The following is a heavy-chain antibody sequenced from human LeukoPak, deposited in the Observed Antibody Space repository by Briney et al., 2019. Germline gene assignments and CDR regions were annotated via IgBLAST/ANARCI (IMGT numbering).Heavy chain of an antibody. CDR2: ISAYNGNT. CDR3: ARELYSSNWFDP. Sequence: ASVKVSCKASGGTFSSYAISWVRQAPGQGLEWMGWISAYNGNTNYAQKLQGRVTMTTDTSTSTAYMELRSLRSDDTAVYYCARELYSSNWFDPWGQGTLVTVSS. V-gene: IGHV1-18*01. D-gene: IGHD6-13*01. J-gene: IGHJ5*02. CDR1: GGTFSSYA.